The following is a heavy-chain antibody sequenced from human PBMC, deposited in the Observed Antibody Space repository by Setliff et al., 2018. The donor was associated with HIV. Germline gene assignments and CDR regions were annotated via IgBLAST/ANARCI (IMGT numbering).Heavy chain of an antibody. J-gene: IGHJ6*03. CDR2: IYSDGSST. CDR1: GFTFSTYA. Sequence: PGGSLRLSCVASGFTFSTYAMSWVRQVPGKGLEWVSVIYSDGSSTYYADSVKGRFTISRDNSKNTLYLQMSSLRAEDTAIYYCAKYTRGGSILYYMDVWGKGTTVTVSS. CDR3: AKYTRGGSILYYMDV. V-gene: IGHV3-23*03. D-gene: IGHD1-1*01.